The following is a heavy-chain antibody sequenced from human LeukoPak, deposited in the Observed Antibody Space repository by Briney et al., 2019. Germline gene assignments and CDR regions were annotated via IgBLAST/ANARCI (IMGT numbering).Heavy chain of an antibody. Sequence: SGTLSLTCGVSGDSISSGNYWNWVRQPPEKGLEWIGDIYQSGITNYNPSPKSRVTMSVDKSKNEFSLKLDSVTAADTAVYYCARDPRPRGGWFYFDYWGQGILVTVSS. CDR3: ARDPRPRGGWFYFDY. CDR1: GDSISSGNY. J-gene: IGHJ4*02. D-gene: IGHD6-19*01. V-gene: IGHV4-4*02. CDR2: IYQSGIT.